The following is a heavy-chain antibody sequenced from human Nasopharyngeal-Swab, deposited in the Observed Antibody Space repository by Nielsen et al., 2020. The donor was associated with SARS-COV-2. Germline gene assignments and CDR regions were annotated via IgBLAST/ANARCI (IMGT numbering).Heavy chain of an antibody. CDR3: ARDGNLRTVRYFDL. Sequence: GESLKISCAASGFTFSAYDMNLVRQAPGKGLEWVSYISSTGSTINSADSVKGRVTISRDNAKNSLYLQMNSLRAEDTAVYYCARDGNLRTVRYFDLWGRGALVTVSS. J-gene: IGHJ2*01. CDR2: ISSTGSTI. V-gene: IGHV3-48*03. D-gene: IGHD4-17*01. CDR1: GFTFSAYD.